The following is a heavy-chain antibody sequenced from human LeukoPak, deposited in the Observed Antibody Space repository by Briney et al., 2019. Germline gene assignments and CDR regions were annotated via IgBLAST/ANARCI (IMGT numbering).Heavy chain of an antibody. Sequence: LSLTCTVSGGSISSSSYYWGWIRQPPGKGLEWVSSISSSSSYIYYADSVKGRFTISRDNAKNSLYLQMNSLRAGDTAVYYCARDGGLVGPYWGQGTLVTVSS. V-gene: IGHV3-21*01. D-gene: IGHD1-26*01. CDR1: GGSISSSS. CDR3: ARDGGLVGPY. CDR2: ISSSSSYI. J-gene: IGHJ4*02.